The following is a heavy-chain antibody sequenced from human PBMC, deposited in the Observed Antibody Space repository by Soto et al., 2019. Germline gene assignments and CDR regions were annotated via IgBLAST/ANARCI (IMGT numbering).Heavy chain of an antibody. CDR2: IYPGDSDT. V-gene: IGHV5-51*01. CDR3: ARLPHTYYDFWSGYYMQATQYMDV. CDR1: GYSFTSYW. Sequence: GESLKISCKGSGYSFTSYWIGWVRQMPGKGLEWMGIIYPGDSDTRYSPSFQGQVTISADKSISTAYLQWSSLKASDTAMYYCARLPHTYYDFWSGYYMQATQYMDVWGKGTTVTVSS. J-gene: IGHJ6*03. D-gene: IGHD3-3*01.